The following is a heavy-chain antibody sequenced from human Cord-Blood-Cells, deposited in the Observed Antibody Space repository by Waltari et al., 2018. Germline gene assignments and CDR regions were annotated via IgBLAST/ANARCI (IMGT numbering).Heavy chain of an antibody. CDR1: GFSLSTSGVG. CDR3: AHGLGRNWGINY. V-gene: IGHV2-5*02. J-gene: IGHJ4*02. Sequence: QITLKESGPTLVKPTQTLTLTCTFSGFSLSTSGVGVGWIRQPPGKALEWLALIYWDDDKRYSPSLKSRLTITKDTSKSQVVLTMTNMDPVDTATYYCAHGLGRNWGINYWGQGTLVTVSS. CDR2: IYWDDDK. D-gene: IGHD7-27*01.